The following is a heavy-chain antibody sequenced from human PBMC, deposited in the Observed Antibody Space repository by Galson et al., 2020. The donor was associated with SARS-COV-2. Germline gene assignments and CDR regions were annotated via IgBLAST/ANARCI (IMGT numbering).Heavy chain of an antibody. J-gene: IGHJ6*03. Sequence: SENLSLTCAVYGGSFSGYSWTWIRQAPGKGLEWIGEINSGGDTKYSPSLSSRVTLSVDTSRNQFSLKLTSVSAADTAVYYCARVGGGYYYMDVWGKGTTVTVSS. V-gene: IGHV4-34*01. CDR1: GGSFSGYS. CDR2: INSGGDT. D-gene: IGHD2-15*01. CDR3: ARVGGGYYYMDV.